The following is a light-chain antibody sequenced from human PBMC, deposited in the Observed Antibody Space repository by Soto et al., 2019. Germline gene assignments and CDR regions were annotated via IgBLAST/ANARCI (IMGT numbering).Light chain of an antibody. J-gene: IGKJ1*01. CDR3: QQFNSYST. V-gene: IGKV1-5*03. Sequence: DIQMTQSPSTLSAFVGDRVTITCRASQSISSYLAWYQQKPGKAPKLLIYKASSLESGVPSRFSGSGSGTDFTLTISSLQPDDFATYYCQQFNSYSTFGQGTKVEIK. CDR2: KAS. CDR1: QSISSY.